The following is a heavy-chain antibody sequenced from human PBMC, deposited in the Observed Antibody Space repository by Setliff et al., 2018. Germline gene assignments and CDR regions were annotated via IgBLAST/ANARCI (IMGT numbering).Heavy chain of an antibody. CDR1: GGSFSDYY. Sequence: PSETLSLTCAVYGGSFSDYYWSWIRQPPEKGLEWIGSTYYNGDAYYNPSLKSRVTMSVDTSRNQFSLKLSSVTAADTAVYYCARHVGSRGRGYNYYYYYMDVWGKGTTVTVSS. J-gene: IGHJ6*03. CDR2: TYYNGDA. V-gene: IGHV4-34*01. D-gene: IGHD3-10*01. CDR3: ARHVGSRGRGYNYYYYYMDV.